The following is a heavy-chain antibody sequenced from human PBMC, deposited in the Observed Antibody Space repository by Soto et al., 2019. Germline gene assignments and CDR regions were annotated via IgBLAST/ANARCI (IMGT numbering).Heavy chain of an antibody. Sequence: GESLKISCAASGFTVSSNYMSWVRQAPGKGLEWVSVIYSGGSTYYADSVKGRFTISRDNSKNTLYLQMNSLRAEDTAVYYCARGYGYYYYYMDVWGKGTTVTVSS. D-gene: IGHD4-17*01. CDR2: IYSGGST. CDR1: GFTVSSNY. V-gene: IGHV3-66*01. J-gene: IGHJ6*03. CDR3: ARGYGYYYYYMDV.